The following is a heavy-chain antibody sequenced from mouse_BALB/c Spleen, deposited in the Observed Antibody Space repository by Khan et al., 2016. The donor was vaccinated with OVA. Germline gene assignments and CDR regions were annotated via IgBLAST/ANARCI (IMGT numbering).Heavy chain of an antibody. J-gene: IGHJ1*01. V-gene: IGHV14-3*02. CDR3: ARPSYDPRDFEV. CDR2: IAPANGNT. D-gene: IGHD2-3*01. Sequence: VQLKESGAELVKPGASVKLSCTASGFNIKDTYLHWVKQRPEQGLEWIGRIAPANGNTQYDPKFQGKAAITSDTSSNTSCLQRNSLTSEDTAVYYCARPSYDPRDFEVWGAGTTVTVSS. CDR1: GFNIKDTY.